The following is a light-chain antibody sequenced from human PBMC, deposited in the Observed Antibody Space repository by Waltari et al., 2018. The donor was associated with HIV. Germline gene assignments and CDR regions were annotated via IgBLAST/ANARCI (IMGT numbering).Light chain of an antibody. Sequence: EIVLTQSPATLSLSPGERATLSCRASQSVNTYLAWYQQKTGQAPRLLIEDASNRATGIPARFSGSGSGTDFTLTISSLEPEDFAVYYWQQRSNWPPEITFGQGTRLEIK. CDR2: DAS. V-gene: IGKV3-11*01. J-gene: IGKJ5*01. CDR1: QSVNTY. CDR3: QQRSNWPPEIT.